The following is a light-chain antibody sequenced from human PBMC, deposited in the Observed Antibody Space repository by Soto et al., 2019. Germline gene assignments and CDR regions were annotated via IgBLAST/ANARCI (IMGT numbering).Light chain of an antibody. J-gene: IGKJ1*01. CDR1: QSVNSN. CDR3: QEYNTWPWT. CDR2: GAS. V-gene: IGKV3-15*01. Sequence: ETVMTQSPATLSVSPGERATLSCRASQSVNSNLAWYQQKLGQAPRVLIFGASTRATGIPARFSGSGSGTDFSLTINSLQSEDFAVYYCQEYNTWPWTFGQGTKVEIK.